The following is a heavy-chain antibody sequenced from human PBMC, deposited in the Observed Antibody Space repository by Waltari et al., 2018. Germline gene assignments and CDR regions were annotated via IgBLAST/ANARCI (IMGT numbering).Heavy chain of an antibody. J-gene: IGHJ4*02. CDR3: AKGLSGSYDY. V-gene: IGHV3-30-3*01. D-gene: IGHD1-26*01. CDR2: ISYDGSNK. CDR1: GFTFSSYA. Sequence: QVQLVESGGGVVQPGRSLRLSCAASGFTFSSYAMHWVRQAPGKGLEWVAVISYDGSNKYYADSVKGRFTISRDNSKNTLYLQMNSLRAEDTAVYYCAKGLSGSYDYWGQGTLVTVSS.